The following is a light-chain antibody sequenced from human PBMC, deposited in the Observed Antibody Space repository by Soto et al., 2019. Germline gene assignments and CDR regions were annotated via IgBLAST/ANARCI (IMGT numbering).Light chain of an antibody. J-gene: IGLJ2*01. V-gene: IGLV2-23*02. CDR3: CSYAGTSTFVI. Sequence: QSVLTQPASVSGSPGQSITISCTGSSSDVGSYDLVSWYQQHPGKAPKFIIYDVTQRPSGVSSRFSGSKSGNTASLTISGLQAEDEADYYCCSYAGTSTFVIFGGGTKLTVL. CDR1: SSDVGSYDL. CDR2: DVT.